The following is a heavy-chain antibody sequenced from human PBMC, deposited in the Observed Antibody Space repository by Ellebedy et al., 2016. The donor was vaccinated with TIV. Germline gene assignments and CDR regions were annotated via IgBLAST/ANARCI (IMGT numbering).Heavy chain of an antibody. Sequence: PGGSLRLSCAASGFTFKSYALIWVPQAPGKGLEWVSSISGSGANTYYADSVKGRFTISRDNSKNTVYLQMNSLRAEDTAVYYCAKRAAAAGSSDYYGMDVWGQGTTVTVAS. V-gene: IGHV3-23*01. J-gene: IGHJ6*02. CDR2: ISGSGANT. CDR3: AKRAAAAGSSDYYGMDV. CDR1: GFTFKSYA. D-gene: IGHD6-13*01.